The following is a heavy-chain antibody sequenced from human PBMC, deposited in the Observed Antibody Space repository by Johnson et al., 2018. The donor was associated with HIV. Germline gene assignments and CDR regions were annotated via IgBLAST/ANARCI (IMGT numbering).Heavy chain of an antibody. D-gene: IGHD5-18*01. CDR3: ARVTHIQLWANDAFDI. CDR2: ISSNGGST. CDR1: GFTFSSYA. Sequence: VQLVESGGGVVQPGRSLRLSCAASGFTFSSYAMHWVRQAPGKGLEYVSAISSNGGSTYYANSVKGRFTISRDNSKNTLYLQMGSLRAEDMAVYYCARVTHIQLWANDAFDIWGQGTMVTVSS. J-gene: IGHJ3*02. V-gene: IGHV3-64*01.